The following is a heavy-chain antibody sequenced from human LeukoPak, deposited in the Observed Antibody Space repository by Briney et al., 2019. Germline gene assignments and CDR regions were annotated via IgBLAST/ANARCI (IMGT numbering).Heavy chain of an antibody. J-gene: IGHJ4*02. D-gene: IGHD5-24*01. CDR2: INHSGST. CDR3: ASRDGYDLFDY. V-gene: IGHV4-34*01. Sequence: SETLSLTCAVYGGSFSGYYWSWIRQPPGKGLEWIGEINHSGSTNYNPSLKSRVTISVDTSKNQFSLKLSSVTAADTAVYYCASRDGYDLFDYWGQGTLVTVSS. CDR1: GGSFSGYY.